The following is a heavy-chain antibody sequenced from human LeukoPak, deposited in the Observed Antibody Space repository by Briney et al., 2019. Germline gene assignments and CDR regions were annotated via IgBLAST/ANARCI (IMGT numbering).Heavy chain of an antibody. J-gene: IGHJ6*03. D-gene: IGHD6-6*01. CDR1: GGTFISYA. CDR2: IIPIFGTA. V-gene: IGHV1-69*13. Sequence: ASVKVSCKASGGTFISYAISWVRQAPGQGLEWMGGIIPIFGTANYAQKFQGRVTITADESTSTAYMELSSLRSEDTAVYYCARARPSYYYYYMDVWGKGTTVTVSS. CDR3: ARARPSYYYYYMDV.